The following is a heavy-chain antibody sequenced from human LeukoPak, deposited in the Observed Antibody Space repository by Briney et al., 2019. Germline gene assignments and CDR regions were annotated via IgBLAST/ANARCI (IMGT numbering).Heavy chain of an antibody. J-gene: IGHJ3*02. V-gene: IGHV4-39*01. CDR3: ARQEAPRTMIVVVLDAFDI. Sequence: PSETLSLTCTVSGGSISSSSYYWGWIRQPPGKGLEWIGSIYYSGSTYYNPSLKSRVTISVDTSKNQFSLKLSSVTAADTAVYYCARQEAPRTMIVVVLDAFDIWGQGTMVTVSS. CDR2: IYYSGST. CDR1: GGSISSSSYY. D-gene: IGHD3-22*01.